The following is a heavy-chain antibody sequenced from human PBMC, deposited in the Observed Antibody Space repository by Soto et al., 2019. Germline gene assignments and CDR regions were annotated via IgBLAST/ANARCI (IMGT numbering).Heavy chain of an antibody. CDR1: GGTFSSYA. CDR2: IIPIFGTA. J-gene: IGHJ6*02. D-gene: IGHD1-20*01. CDR3: ARARGDNWNDDYYYGMDV. V-gene: IGHV1-69*13. Sequence: RASVKVSCKASGGTFSSYAISWVRQAPGQGLEWMGGIIPIFGTANYAQKFQGRVTITADESTSTAYMELSSLRSEDTAVYYCARARGDNWNDDYYYGMDVWGQGTTVTVSS.